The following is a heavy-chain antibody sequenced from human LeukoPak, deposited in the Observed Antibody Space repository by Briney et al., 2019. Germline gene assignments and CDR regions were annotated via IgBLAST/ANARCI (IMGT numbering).Heavy chain of an antibody. CDR1: GYTFTNYF. CDR2: INPSGGST. CDR3: ARDGDYHGNSVHFDY. V-gene: IGHV1-46*01. Sequence: SVKVSCKTSGYTFTNYFIHWVRQAPGQGLEWMGIINPSGGSTTFSPKFQGRITLTRDTSTNTVYLDLSSLRSEDTAVYYCARDGDYHGNSVHFDYWGQGTQVTVS. D-gene: IGHD4-23*01. J-gene: IGHJ4*02.